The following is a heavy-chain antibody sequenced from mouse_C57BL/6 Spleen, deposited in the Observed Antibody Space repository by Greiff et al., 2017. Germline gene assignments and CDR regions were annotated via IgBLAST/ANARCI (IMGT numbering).Heavy chain of an antibody. D-gene: IGHD2-14*01. CDR1: GYTFTSYW. J-gene: IGHJ1*03. CDR2: IHPNSGST. CDR3: ARRDYRNWYFDV. V-gene: IGHV1-64*01. Sequence: QVQLQQPGAELVKPGASVKLSCKASGYTFTSYWMHWVKQRPGQGLEWIGMIHPNSGSTNYNEKFKSKATLTVDKSSSTAYMQLSSLTSEDSAVYYWARRDYRNWYFDVWGTGTTVTVSS.